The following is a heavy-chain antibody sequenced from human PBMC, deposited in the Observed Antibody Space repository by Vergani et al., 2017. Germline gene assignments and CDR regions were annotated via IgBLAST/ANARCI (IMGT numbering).Heavy chain of an antibody. Sequence: QVQLQESGPGLVKPSETLSLTCAVSGYSISSGYYWGWIRQPPGKGLEWIGSIYHSGSTYYNPSLKSRVTISVDTSKNQFSLKLSSVTAADTAVYYCAREGLGYCSGGSFYLYWYFDLWGRGTLVTVSS. D-gene: IGHD2-15*01. CDR2: IYHSGST. V-gene: IGHV4-38-2*01. J-gene: IGHJ2*01. CDR3: AREGLGYCSGGSFYLYWYFDL. CDR1: GYSISSGYY.